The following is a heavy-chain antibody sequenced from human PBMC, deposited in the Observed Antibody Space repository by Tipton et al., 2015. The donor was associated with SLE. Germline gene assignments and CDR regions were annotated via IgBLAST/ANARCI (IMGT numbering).Heavy chain of an antibody. CDR3: ARGVVAAFFDY. CDR1: GGTFSSYA. Sequence: QLVQSGAEVKKPGSSVKVSCKASGGTFSSYAISWVRQAPGQGLEWMGRIIPILGIANYAQKFQGRVTITTDTSTSTVYMEVRSLRSDDTAVYYCARGVVAAFFDYWGQGTRVTVTS. V-gene: IGHV1-69*09. D-gene: IGHD2-15*01. CDR2: IIPILGIA. J-gene: IGHJ4*02.